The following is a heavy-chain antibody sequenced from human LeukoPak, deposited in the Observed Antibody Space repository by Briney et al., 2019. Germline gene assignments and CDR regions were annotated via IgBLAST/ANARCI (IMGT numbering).Heavy chain of an antibody. CDR2: INPSSGGT. V-gene: IGHV1-2*02. CDR1: GGTFTTYS. Sequence: ASVKVSCKASGGTFTTYSITWVRQAPGQGLEWMGWINPSSGGTDYAQKFQGRVTMTRDTSISTAYMELSRLRSDDTAVYYCARDEVYNSAQGVVDYWGQGTLVTVSS. CDR3: ARDEVYNSAQGVVDY. J-gene: IGHJ4*02. D-gene: IGHD6-19*01.